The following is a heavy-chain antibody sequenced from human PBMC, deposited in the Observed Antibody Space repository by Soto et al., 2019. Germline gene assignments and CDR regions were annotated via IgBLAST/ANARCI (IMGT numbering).Heavy chain of an antibody. V-gene: IGHV4-59*01. CDR3: ARSRGYGNFDY. J-gene: IGHJ4*02. Sequence: SGTMSITRTASGGTIRIYVWSLIWQTPGKGPEWIGYIYYSGSTNYNPSLKSRVTISVDTSKNQFSLKLSSVTAADTAVYYCARSRGYGNFDYWGQGTLVTVSS. CDR2: IYYSGST. CDR1: GGTIRIYV. D-gene: IGHD5-12*01.